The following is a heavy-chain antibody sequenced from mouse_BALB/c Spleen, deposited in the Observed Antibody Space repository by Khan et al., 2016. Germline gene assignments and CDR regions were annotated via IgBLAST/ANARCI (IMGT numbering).Heavy chain of an antibody. V-gene: IGHV5-6-5*01. D-gene: IGHD2-1*01. J-gene: IGHJ2*01. CDR3: AREDYGSYGDYFDY. Sequence: EVELVESGGGLVKPGGSLKLSCAASGFTFSNYAMSWVRQTPEKRLEWVASISSGGSTYYPDSVKGRFTISRDNARNILNLQMSSLRSEDTAMYYCAREDYGSYGDYFDYWGQGTTLTVSS. CDR1: GFTFSNYA. CDR2: ISSGGST.